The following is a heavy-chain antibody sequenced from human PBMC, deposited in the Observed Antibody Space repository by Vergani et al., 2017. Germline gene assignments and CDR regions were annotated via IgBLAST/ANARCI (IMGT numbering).Heavy chain of an antibody. V-gene: IGHV3-53*01. CDR2: IYSGGST. J-gene: IGHJ6*02. CDR3: ARKHISNYYDSSGYYYMGYYYGMDV. Sequence: EVQLVESGGGLVQPGGSLRLSCAASGLTVSSNYMSWVRQAPGTGLEWVSVIYSGGSTYYADSVKGRFTISRDNAKNSLYLQMNSLRAEDTAVYYCARKHISNYYDSSGYYYMGYYYGMDVWGQGTTVTVSS. D-gene: IGHD3-22*01. CDR1: GLTVSSNY.